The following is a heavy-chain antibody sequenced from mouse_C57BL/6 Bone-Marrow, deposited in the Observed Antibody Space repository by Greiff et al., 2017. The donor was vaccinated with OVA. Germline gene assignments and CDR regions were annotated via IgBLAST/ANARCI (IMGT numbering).Heavy chain of an antibody. J-gene: IGHJ3*01. V-gene: IGHV1-72*01. CDR2: IDPNSGGP. CDR1: GYTFTSYW. D-gene: IGHD1-1*01. CDR3: ANSYYYGSSTWFAY. Sequence: QVQLQQSGAELVKPGASVKLFCKASGYTFTSYWMHWVKQRPGRGLEWIGRIDPNSGGPKYNEKFKSKATLTVDKPSSTAYMQLSSLTSEDSAVYYCANSYYYGSSTWFAYWGQGTLVTVSA.